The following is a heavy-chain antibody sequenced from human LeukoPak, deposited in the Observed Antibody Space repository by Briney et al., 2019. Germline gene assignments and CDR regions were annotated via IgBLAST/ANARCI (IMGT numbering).Heavy chain of an antibody. D-gene: IGHD3-22*01. CDR2: IYTSGST. CDR1: GGSISGASYY. Sequence: PSETLSLTCTVSGGSISGASYYWSWIRQPAGKGLEWIGRIYTSGSTNYNASLKSRVTISVDTSKNQFSLKLSSVTAADTAVYYCAGQYYYDSSGYSSDWFDPWGQGTLVTVSS. CDR3: AGQYYYDSSGYSSDWFDP. J-gene: IGHJ5*02. V-gene: IGHV4-61*02.